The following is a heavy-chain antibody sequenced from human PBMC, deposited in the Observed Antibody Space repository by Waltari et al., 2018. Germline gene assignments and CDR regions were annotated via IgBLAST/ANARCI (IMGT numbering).Heavy chain of an antibody. CDR2: IYHSGST. V-gene: IGHV4-38-2*02. J-gene: IGHJ3*02. CDR1: GYSISSGYY. CDR3: ARKWELLNAFDI. D-gene: IGHD1-26*01. Sequence: QVQLQESGPGLVKPSETLSLTCTVSGYSISSGYYWGWIRQPPGKGLEWIGSIYHSGSTSYNPSLKSRVTISVDTSKNQFSLKLSSVTAADTAVYYCARKWELLNAFDIWGQGTMVTVSS.